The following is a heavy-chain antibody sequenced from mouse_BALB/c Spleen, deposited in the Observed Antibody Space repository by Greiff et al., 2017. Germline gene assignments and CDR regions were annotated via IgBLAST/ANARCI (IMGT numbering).Heavy chain of an antibody. CDR1: GFTFSSYG. CDR3: ARGNDGFSWFAY. V-gene: IGHV5-6-3*01. D-gene: IGHD2-3*01. Sequence: DVKLVESGGGLVQPGGSLKLSCAASGFTFSSYGMSWVRQTPDKRLELVATINSNGGSTYYPDSVKGRFTISRDNAKNTLYLQMSCLKSEDTAMYDCARGNDGFSWFAYWGQGTLVTVAA. J-gene: IGHJ3*01. CDR2: INSNGGST.